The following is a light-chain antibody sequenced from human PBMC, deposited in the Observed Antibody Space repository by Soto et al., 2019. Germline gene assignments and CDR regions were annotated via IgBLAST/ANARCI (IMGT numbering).Light chain of an antibody. V-gene: IGKV1-39*01. Sequence: DIQMTQSPPSLSASVGDRVTITCRASQSINSYLNWYQQKPGKAPDLLIYVASSLQSGVPSRFSGSGSGTDFTLTISSLQPEDSATYYCQQSYSVLYTFGQGTKMEIK. CDR3: QQSYSVLYT. J-gene: IGKJ2*01. CDR2: VAS. CDR1: QSINSY.